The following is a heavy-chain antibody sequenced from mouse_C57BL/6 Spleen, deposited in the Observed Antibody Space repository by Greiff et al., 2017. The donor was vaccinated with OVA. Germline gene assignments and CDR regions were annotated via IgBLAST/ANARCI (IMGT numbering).Heavy chain of an antibody. V-gene: IGHV1-19*01. CDR3: ARRVVATYNWYFDV. Sequence: VQLQQSGPVLVKPGASVKMSCKASGYTFTDYYMNWVKQSHGKSLEWIGVINPYNGGTSYNQKFKGKATLTVDKSSSTAYMELNSLTSEDSAVYYCARRVVATYNWYFDVWGTGTTVTVSS. D-gene: IGHD1-1*01. J-gene: IGHJ1*03. CDR2: INPYNGGT. CDR1: GYTFTDYY.